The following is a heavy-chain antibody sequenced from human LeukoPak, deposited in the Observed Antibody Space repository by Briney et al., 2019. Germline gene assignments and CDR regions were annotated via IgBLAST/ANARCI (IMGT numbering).Heavy chain of an antibody. CDR3: AKDLAVMVRSWFDP. CDR2: ISGSGGST. J-gene: IGHJ5*02. V-gene: IGHV3-23*01. Sequence: GGSLRLSCAASGFTFSSYAMSWVRQAPGKGLEWVSAISGSGGSTYHADSVKGRFTISRDNSKNTLYLQMNSLRAEDTAVYYCAKDLAVMVRSWFDPWGQGTLVTVSS. D-gene: IGHD3-10*01. CDR1: GFTFSSYA.